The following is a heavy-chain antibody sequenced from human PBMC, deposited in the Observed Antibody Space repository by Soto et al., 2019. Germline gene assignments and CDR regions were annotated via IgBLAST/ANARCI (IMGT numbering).Heavy chain of an antibody. D-gene: IGHD3-22*01. CDR2: ISGSGDRT. J-gene: IGHJ4*02. V-gene: IGHV3-23*01. CDR3: ARVSPDSSGTRYYSDH. Sequence: EVQLLESGGGLVQPGGSLRLSCAASGITFHSYVMRWIRQAPGKGLEWVSSISGSGDRTYYAGSVKGRFTISRDNSKNTLYMQMYSLRYTYTSRYYCARVSPDSSGTRYYSDHGGQETLVTVSS. CDR1: GITFHSYV.